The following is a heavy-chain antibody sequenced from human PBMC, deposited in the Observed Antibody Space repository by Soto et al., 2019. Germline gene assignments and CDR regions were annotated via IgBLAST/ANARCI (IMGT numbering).Heavy chain of an antibody. V-gene: IGHV3-13*01. CDR3: ARGRGRWRSGWFDP. CDR2: IGTAGDT. J-gene: IGHJ5*02. Sequence: GGSLRLSCAASGFTFSSYDMHWVRQATGKGLEWVSAIGTAGDTYYPGSVKGRFTISRENAKNSLYLQMNSLRAGDTAVYYCARGRGRWRSGWFDPWGPGTLVTVYS. CDR1: GFTFSSYD. D-gene: IGHD2-21*01.